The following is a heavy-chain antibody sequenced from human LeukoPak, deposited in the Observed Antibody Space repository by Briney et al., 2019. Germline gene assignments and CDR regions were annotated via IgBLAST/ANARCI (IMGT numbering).Heavy chain of an antibody. CDR1: GFTFSTYA. Sequence: GGSLRLSCAASGFTFSTYAVTWVRQAPGKGLEWVSLISASGGSTYYADSVKGRFTISRDTSKNTLYLQMDSLRAEDTAVYYCAKAAAYSSSWFDYWGQGTLLTVSS. V-gene: IGHV3-23*01. CDR3: AKAAAYSSSWFDY. J-gene: IGHJ4*02. CDR2: ISASGGST. D-gene: IGHD6-13*01.